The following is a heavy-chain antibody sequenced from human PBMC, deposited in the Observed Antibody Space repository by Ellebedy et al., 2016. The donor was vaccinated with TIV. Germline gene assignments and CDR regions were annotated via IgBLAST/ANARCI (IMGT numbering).Heavy chain of an antibody. CDR1: GFTFSSYC. Sequence: PGGSLRLSCAASGFTFSSYCMHWVRQAPGKGLVWVSRINIDGTTTSYADSVKGRFTISRDNANNTLYLQMNTLRPEDTAVYYYAKVPVGFCNRPFCFYLDDWGQGTLVSVSS. CDR2: INIDGTTT. D-gene: IGHD2-2*03. V-gene: IGHV3-74*01. CDR3: AKVPVGFCNRPFCFYLDD. J-gene: IGHJ4*02.